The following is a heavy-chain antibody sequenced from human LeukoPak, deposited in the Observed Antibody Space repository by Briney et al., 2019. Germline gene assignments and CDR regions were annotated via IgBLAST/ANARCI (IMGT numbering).Heavy chain of an antibody. CDR3: ARDKGGYLFEPFDY. V-gene: IGHV3-48*03. CDR1: GFTFSSYE. D-gene: IGHD5-12*01. CDR2: ISSSGSTI. J-gene: IGHJ4*02. Sequence: PGGSLRLSCAASGFTFSSYEMNWVRQAPGKGLEWVSYISSSGSTIYYADSVKGRFTISRDNAKNSLYLQMNSLRAEDTAVYYCARDKGGYLFEPFDYWGQGTLVTVSS.